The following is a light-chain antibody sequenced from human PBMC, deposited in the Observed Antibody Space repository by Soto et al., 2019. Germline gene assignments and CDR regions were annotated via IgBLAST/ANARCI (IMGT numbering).Light chain of an antibody. CDR2: DAS. V-gene: IGKV3-11*01. CDR1: QSIRTS. Sequence: EIVLTQSPATLSLSPGERATLSCRASQSIRTSLAWYQHTPGQAPRLLIHDASNRATGIPARFSGSGSGTDFTLTISSLEPEDFAFYYCQQRSNWPRFTFGPGTKVDVK. J-gene: IGKJ3*01. CDR3: QQRSNWPRFT.